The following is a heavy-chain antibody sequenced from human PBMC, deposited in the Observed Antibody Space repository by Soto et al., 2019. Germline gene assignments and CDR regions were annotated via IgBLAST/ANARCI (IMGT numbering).Heavy chain of an antibody. CDR1: GFSFSSYG. V-gene: IGHV3-33*01. CDR2: IWYDGSNK. J-gene: IGHJ6*02. CDR3: ARDQERGYYYYGLDV. Sequence: PGGSLRLSCAASGFSFSSYGMHWVRQAPGKGLEWVAVIWYDGSNKYYAEYVKGRFTISRDNSKNTLYLQMNSLRAEDTAVYYCARDQERGYYYYGLDVWGQGTTVTVSS.